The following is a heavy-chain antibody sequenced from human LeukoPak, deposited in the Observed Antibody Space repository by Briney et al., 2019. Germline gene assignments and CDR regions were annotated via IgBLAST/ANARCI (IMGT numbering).Heavy chain of an antibody. D-gene: IGHD6-19*01. CDR1: GGSISSYY. CDR3: ASHYNSGWYWTIDY. Sequence: SETLSLTCTVSGGSISSYYWGWIRQPPGKALEWIGSIYYSGSTFYNPSLRSRVTISVDTSKNQFSLKLSSVTAADTAMYYCASHYNSGWYWTIDYWGQGTLVTVSS. J-gene: IGHJ4*02. CDR2: IYYSGST. V-gene: IGHV4-39*01.